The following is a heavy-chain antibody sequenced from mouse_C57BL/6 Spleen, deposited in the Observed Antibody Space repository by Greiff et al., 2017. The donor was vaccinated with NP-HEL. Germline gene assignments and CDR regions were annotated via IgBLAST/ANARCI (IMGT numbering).Heavy chain of an antibody. J-gene: IGHJ3*01. V-gene: IGHV1-80*01. CDR2: IYPGDGDT. Sequence: QVQLKESGAELVKPGASVKISCKASGYAFSSYWMTWVKQRPGKGLEWIGQIYPGDGDTNYNDKFKGKATLTADKSTSTAYMQLSSLTSEDSAVYVCASWGGNWFAYWGQGTLVTVSA. CDR1: GYAFSSYW. D-gene: IGHD4-1*01. CDR3: ASWGGNWFAY.